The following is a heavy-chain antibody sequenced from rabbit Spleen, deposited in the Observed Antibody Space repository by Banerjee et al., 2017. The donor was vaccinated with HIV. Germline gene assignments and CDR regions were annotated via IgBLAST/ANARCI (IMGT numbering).Heavy chain of an antibody. CDR1: GFDFSSYY. CDR3: ARDYADAVANAYNNL. V-gene: IGHV1S7*01. J-gene: IGHJ4*01. D-gene: IGHD6-1*01. Sequence: QLKESGGGLVQPGGSLKLSCKASGFDFSSYYMSWVRQAPGKGLEWIGYIDPVFGSAYYASWVNGRFSISRENTQNTVSLQLNSLTAADTATYFCARDYADAVANAYNNLWGPGTLVTVS. CDR2: IDPVFGSA.